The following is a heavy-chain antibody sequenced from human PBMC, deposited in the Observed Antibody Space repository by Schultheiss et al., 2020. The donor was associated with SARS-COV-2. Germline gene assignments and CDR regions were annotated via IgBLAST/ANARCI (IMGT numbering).Heavy chain of an antibody. J-gene: IGHJ4*02. Sequence: GESLKISCAASGFTFSSYSMNWVRQAPGKGLEWVSAISGSGGSTYYADSVKGRFTISRDNSKNTLYLQMNSLRAEDTAVYYCATGTTPRLPNYWGQGTLVTVSS. CDR1: GFTFSSYS. D-gene: IGHD4-11*01. CDR3: ATGTTPRLPNY. CDR2: ISGSGGST. V-gene: IGHV3-23*01.